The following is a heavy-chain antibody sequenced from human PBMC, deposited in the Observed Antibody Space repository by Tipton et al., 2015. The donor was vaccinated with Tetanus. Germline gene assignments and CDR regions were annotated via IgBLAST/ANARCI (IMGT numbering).Heavy chain of an antibody. Sequence: VQLVQSGGGVVQPGRSLRLSCTASGFTFSSYWMSWVRQAPGKGLEWVASVKQDGSEKLYVDSVKGRFTISRDNAKTSLYLQMSSLRAEDTATYYCANGGNSGSYLLGHYYFRYWGQGALVTVSA. V-gene: IGHV3-7*01. J-gene: IGHJ4*02. D-gene: IGHD1-26*01. CDR3: ANGGNSGSYLLGHYYFRY. CDR2: VKQDGSEK. CDR1: GFTFSSYW.